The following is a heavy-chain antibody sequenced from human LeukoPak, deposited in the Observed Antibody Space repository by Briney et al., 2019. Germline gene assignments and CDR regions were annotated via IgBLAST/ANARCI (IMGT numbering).Heavy chain of an antibody. J-gene: IGHJ5*02. Sequence: SVKVSCKASGFPFTTSAVQWVRQARGQRLEWIGWIVVGSDNTNHAQKFQERVTITRDMSTSPAYIELSRLGSEDPAVEYRAAYRRFTSYYYLNWFDPWGQGTLVSVSS. CDR1: GFPFTTSA. D-gene: IGHD3-22*01. CDR2: IVVGSDNT. V-gene: IGHV1-58*01. CDR3: AAYRRFTSYYYLNWFDP.